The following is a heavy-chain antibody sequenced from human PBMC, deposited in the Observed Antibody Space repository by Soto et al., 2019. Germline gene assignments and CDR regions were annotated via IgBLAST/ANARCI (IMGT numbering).Heavy chain of an antibody. CDR1: GGSISTYH. CDR2: INYSGRT. V-gene: IGHV4-59*01. Sequence: PSETLSLTCTVSGGSISTYHWSWIRQPPGKGLEWIGYINYSGRTNYNPSLRSRVTISVDTSNNQFSLKLTSGTAADTAVYYCARGLQYPYYLDYWGQGPLVTVSS. D-gene: IGHD4-4*01. J-gene: IGHJ4*02. CDR3: ARGLQYPYYLDY.